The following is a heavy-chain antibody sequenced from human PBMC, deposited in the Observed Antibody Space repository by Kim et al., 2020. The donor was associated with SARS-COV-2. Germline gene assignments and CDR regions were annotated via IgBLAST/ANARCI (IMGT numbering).Heavy chain of an antibody. J-gene: IGHJ4*02. D-gene: IGHD1-26*01. CDR2: ISPYNGNT. V-gene: IGHV1-18*01. CDR3: ARSGSADY. Sequence: ASVKVSCKASGYTFTRYGISWVRQAPGQGLEWMGWISPYNGNTNYAQKVQDRFTMTTDTSTTTVYMELRSLRSDDTAVYFCARSGSADYWGQGTLVTVSS. CDR1: GYTFTRYG.